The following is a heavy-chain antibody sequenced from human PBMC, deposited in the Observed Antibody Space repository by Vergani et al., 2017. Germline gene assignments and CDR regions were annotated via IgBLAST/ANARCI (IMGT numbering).Heavy chain of an antibody. CDR3: ARAAYYDILTGTVSWFDP. CDR2: INPNSGGT. V-gene: IGHV1-2*04. D-gene: IGHD3-9*01. CDR1: GYTFTGYY. J-gene: IGHJ5*02. Sequence: QVQLVQSGAEVKKPGASVKVSCKASGYTFTGYYMHWVRQAPGQGLEWMGWINPNSGGTNYAQKFQGWVTMTRDTSISTAYMGLSRLRSADTAVYYWARAAYYDILTGTVSWFDPWGQGTLVTVSS.